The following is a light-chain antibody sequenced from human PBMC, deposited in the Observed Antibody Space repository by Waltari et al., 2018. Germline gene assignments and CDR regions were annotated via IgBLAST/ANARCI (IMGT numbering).Light chain of an antibody. V-gene: IGLV2-14*03. J-gene: IGLJ1*01. CDR3: SSYTSSSTYV. CDR1: SSDVGACNF. Sequence: QSALPQPASVYGSPGQSITISCTGTSSDVGACNFVSRYKQHPSKAPKLMIYDVSNRPSGVSNRFSGSKSGNTASLTISGLQAEDEADYYCSSYTSSSTYVFGTGTKVTVL. CDR2: DVS.